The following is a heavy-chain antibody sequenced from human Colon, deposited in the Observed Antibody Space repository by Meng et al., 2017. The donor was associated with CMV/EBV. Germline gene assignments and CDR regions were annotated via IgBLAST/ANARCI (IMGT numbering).Heavy chain of an antibody. CDR3: AKDRGYTDYPYYGMDV. J-gene: IGHJ6*02. CDR2: ILFDGSNQ. V-gene: IGHV3-30*02. CDR1: GFTFGSHA. D-gene: IGHD3-16*02. Sequence: GESLKISCAASGFTFGSHAMHWVRQAPGKGLEWVALILFDGSNQYYADSVKGRFTISRDNSKNTLYLQMSILRAGDTALYYCAKDRGYTDYPYYGMDVWGQGTTVTVSS.